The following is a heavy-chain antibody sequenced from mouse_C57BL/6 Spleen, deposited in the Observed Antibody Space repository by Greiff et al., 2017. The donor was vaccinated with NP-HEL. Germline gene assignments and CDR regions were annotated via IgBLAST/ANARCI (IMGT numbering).Heavy chain of an antibody. CDR3: VRGDYYGSSFYYAMDY. D-gene: IGHD1-1*01. J-gene: IGHJ4*01. V-gene: IGHV10-3*01. CDR1: GFTFTTYA. Sequence: EVKLMESGGGLVQPKGSLKLSCAASGFTFTTYAMHWVRQAPGKGLEWVARIRSKSSNYATYYADSVKDSFTISRDDSQSMLYLQMNNLKTEDTAMYYCVRGDYYGSSFYYAMDYWGQGTSVTVSS. CDR2: IRSKSSNYAT.